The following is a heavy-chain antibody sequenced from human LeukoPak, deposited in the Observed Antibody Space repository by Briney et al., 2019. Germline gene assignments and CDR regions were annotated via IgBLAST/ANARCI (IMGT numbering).Heavy chain of an antibody. CDR3: AREWLRSLDY. J-gene: IGHJ4*02. CDR2: IYYSGST. Sequence: SETLSLTCTVSGGSISSYYWSWIRQPPGKGLEWIGYIYYSGSTNYNPSLKSRVTISVDTSKNQFSLKLSSVTAADTAVYYCAREWLRSLDYWGQGTLVTVSS. CDR1: GGSISSYY. V-gene: IGHV4-59*01. D-gene: IGHD5-12*01.